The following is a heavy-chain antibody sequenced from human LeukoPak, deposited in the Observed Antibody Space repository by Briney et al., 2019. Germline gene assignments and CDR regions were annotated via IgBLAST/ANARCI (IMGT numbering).Heavy chain of an antibody. CDR1: GGSISSGDYY. V-gene: IGHV4-30-4*01. J-gene: IGHJ6*02. CDR3: ARDLQAGGDYGGYYYYGMDV. Sequence: PSETLSLTCTVSGGSISSGDYYWTWIRQPPGKGLEWIGYIYYSGSTYYNPSFNSRVTMSVETSKNQFFLILSSVTAADTAVYYCARDLQAGGDYGGYYYYGMDVWGHGTTVTVSS. D-gene: IGHD4-23*01. CDR2: IYYSGST.